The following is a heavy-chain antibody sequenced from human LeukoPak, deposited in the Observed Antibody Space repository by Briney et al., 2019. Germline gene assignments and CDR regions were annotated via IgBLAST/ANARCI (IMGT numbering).Heavy chain of an antibody. J-gene: IGHJ4*02. Sequence: SETLSLTCTVSGGSISSSSYYWGWIRQPPGKGLEWIGSIYYSGSTYYNPSLKSRVTISVDTSKNQFSLKLSSVTAADTAVYYCARAGSIQLWLRGYFDYWGQGTLVTVSS. CDR2: IYYSGST. V-gene: IGHV4-39*07. D-gene: IGHD5-18*01. CDR3: ARAGSIQLWLRGYFDY. CDR1: GGSISSSSYY.